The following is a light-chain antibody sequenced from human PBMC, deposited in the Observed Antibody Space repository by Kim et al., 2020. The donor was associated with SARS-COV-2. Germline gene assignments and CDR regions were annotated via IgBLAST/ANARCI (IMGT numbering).Light chain of an antibody. V-gene: IGLV1-40*01. J-gene: IGLJ2*01. CDR3: QSYDSSLSGSVV. CDR1: STKIGAGDD. Sequence: VTISGTGSSTKIGAGDDVNWYQQLPGTAPKLRIYGNSNRTSGVPDRFSGSKSGTSASLAITGLQAEDEADYYCQSYDSSLSGSVVFGGGTQLTVL. CDR2: GNS.